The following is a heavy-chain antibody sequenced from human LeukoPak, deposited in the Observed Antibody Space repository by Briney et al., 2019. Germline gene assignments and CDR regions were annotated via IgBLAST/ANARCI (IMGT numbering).Heavy chain of an antibody. D-gene: IGHD6-19*01. CDR1: GGSLSGYY. Sequence: SETLSLTCAVYGGSLSGYYWSWIRQPPGKGLEWIGEINHSGSTNYNPSLKSRVTISVDTSKNQFSLKLSSVTAADTAVYYCARGRIAVAAPYYYYMDVWGKGTTVTVSS. CDR2: INHSGST. CDR3: ARGRIAVAAPYYYYMDV. V-gene: IGHV4-34*01. J-gene: IGHJ6*03.